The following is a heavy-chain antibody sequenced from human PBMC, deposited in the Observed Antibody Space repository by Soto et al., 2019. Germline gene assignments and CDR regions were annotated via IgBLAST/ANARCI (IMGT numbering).Heavy chain of an antibody. CDR3: AMQPSILTGYSGHFDY. Sequence: PPDTLSLTCTVSGVSISSGSYYWVWIRQPPGKGLEWIGSIYYSGSTYYNPSLKSRVTISVDTSKNQFSLKLSSVTAADTAVYYCAMQPSILTGYSGHFDYWGQRTLVTVSS. CDR1: GVSISSGSYY. J-gene: IGHJ4*02. CDR2: IYYSGST. V-gene: IGHV4-39*01. D-gene: IGHD3-9*01.